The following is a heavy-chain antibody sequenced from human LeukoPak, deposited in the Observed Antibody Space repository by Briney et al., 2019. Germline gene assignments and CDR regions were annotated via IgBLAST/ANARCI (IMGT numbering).Heavy chain of an antibody. V-gene: IGHV3-66*01. J-gene: IGHJ4*02. CDR3: ACGPSGYHNT. CDR1: EFSVGSNY. CDR2: IYSGGST. D-gene: IGHD5-12*01. Sequence: GGSLRLSCAASEFSVGSNYMTWVRQAPGKGLEWVSLIYSGGSTYYADSVKGRFTISRDNSKNTLYLQMNSLRAEDTAVYYCACGPSGYHNTGGKGTLVTGSS.